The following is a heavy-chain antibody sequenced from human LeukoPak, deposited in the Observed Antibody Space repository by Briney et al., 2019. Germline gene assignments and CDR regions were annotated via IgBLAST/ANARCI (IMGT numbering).Heavy chain of an antibody. D-gene: IGHD1-26*01. Sequence: SETLSLTCTASGGSISSYYWSWIRQPAGKGLEWIGRIYTSGSTNYNPSLKSRVTMSVDTSKNQFSLKLSSVTAADTAVYYCAKSGSPFYYYYYMDVWGKGTTVTVSS. CDR3: AKSGSPFYYYYYMDV. CDR2: IYTSGST. V-gene: IGHV4-4*07. CDR1: GGSISSYY. J-gene: IGHJ6*03.